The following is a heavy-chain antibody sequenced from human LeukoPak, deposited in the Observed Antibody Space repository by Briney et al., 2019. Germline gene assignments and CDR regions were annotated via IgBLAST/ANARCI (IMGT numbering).Heavy chain of an antibody. CDR3: ARYDYGGYRIDP. Sequence: SETLSLTCTVSGGSISSGGYYWSWIRQYPGKGLEWIGYIYYSGSTYYNPSLKSRVTISVDTSKNQFSLKLSSVTAADTAVYYCARYDYGGYRIDPWGQGTLVTVSS. CDR2: IYYSGST. V-gene: IGHV4-31*03. CDR1: GGSISSGGYY. J-gene: IGHJ5*02. D-gene: IGHD4-17*01.